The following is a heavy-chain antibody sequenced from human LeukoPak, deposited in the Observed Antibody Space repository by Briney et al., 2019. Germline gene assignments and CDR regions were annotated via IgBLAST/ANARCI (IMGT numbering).Heavy chain of an antibody. CDR2: INPSGGST. V-gene: IGHV1-46*01. J-gene: IGHJ3*02. CDR1: GYTFTSYY. CDR3: ARDNSSSNTFNI. Sequence: RRASVKVSCTTSGYTFTSYYMHWVRQAPGQGLEWMGIINPSGGSTSYAQKFQGRVTLTRDTSTSTVYMELSRLRSEDTAVYYCARDNSSSNTFNIWGQGTMVTVSS. D-gene: IGHD6-6*01.